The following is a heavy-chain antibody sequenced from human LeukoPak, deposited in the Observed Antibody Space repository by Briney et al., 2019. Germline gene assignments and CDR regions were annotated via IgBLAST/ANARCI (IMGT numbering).Heavy chain of an antibody. CDR2: ISSSGSTI. CDR1: GFTFSDYY. J-gene: IGHJ6*03. CDR3: ARAREQLVLYYYYYMDV. V-gene: IGHV3-11*01. Sequence: PGGSLRLSCAASGFTFSDYYMSWIRQAPGKGLEWVSYISSSGSTIYYADSVKGRFTISRDNAKNSLYLQMNSLRAEDTAVYYCARAREQLVLYYYYYMDVWGKGTTVTVSS. D-gene: IGHD6-13*01.